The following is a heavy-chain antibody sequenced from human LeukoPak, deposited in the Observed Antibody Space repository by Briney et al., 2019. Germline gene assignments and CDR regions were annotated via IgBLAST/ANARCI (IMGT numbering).Heavy chain of an antibody. J-gene: IGHJ5*02. CDR1: GGSISSSSYY. V-gene: IGHV4-39*01. Sequence: SETLSLTCTVSGGSISSSSYYWSWIRQPPGKGLEWIGEINHSGSTNYNPSLKSRVTISVDTSKNQFSLKLSSVTAADTAVYYCARHSKRPSSGWYVGKYNWFDPWGQGTLVTVSS. CDR3: ARHSKRPSSGWYVGKYNWFDP. D-gene: IGHD6-19*01. CDR2: INHSGST.